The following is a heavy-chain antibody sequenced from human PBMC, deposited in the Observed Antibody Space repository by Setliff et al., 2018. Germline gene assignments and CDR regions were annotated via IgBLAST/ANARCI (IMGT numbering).Heavy chain of an antibody. Sequence: PSETLSLTCKVSGDSMNSGVYYWAWIRQPPGKGLEWIGRISSGGTTYYNSSLKSRVTISVDTSKSQFSLRLNSVTAADTAVYYCARSGTYRYFDYWGRGTLVTVSS. J-gene: IGHJ4*02. CDR2: ISSGGTT. CDR3: ARSGTYRYFDY. V-gene: IGHV4-39*01. CDR1: GDSMNSGVYY. D-gene: IGHD1-1*01.